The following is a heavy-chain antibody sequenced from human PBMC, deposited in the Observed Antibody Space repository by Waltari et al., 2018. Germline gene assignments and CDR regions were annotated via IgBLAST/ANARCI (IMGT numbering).Heavy chain of an antibody. CDR3: AKTSGGDYYYYYYMDV. D-gene: IGHD3-10*01. Sequence: EVQLVETGGGLIHPGGSLRLSCAASGFTVSSNSIRWLRQAPGKGLEWVSVIYSGGSTYYADSVKGRFTISRDNSKNTLYLQMNSLRAEDTAVYYCAKTSGGDYYYYYYMDVWGKGTTVTVSS. CDR2: IYSGGST. J-gene: IGHJ6*03. V-gene: IGHV3-53*02. CDR1: GFTVSSNS.